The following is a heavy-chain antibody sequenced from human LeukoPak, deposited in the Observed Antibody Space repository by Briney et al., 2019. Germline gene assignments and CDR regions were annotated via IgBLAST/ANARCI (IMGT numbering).Heavy chain of an antibody. D-gene: IGHD5-24*01. CDR2: ISSSSSYI. CDR1: GFTFRIYE. J-gene: IGHJ4*02. Sequence: KPGGSLRLSCAASGFTFRIYEMYWVRQAPGKGLEWVSSISSSSSYIYYADSVKGRFTISRDNAKNSLYLQMNSLRAEDTAVYYCARESRDGYYSFDYWGQGTLVTVSS. V-gene: IGHV3-21*01. CDR3: ARESRDGYYSFDY.